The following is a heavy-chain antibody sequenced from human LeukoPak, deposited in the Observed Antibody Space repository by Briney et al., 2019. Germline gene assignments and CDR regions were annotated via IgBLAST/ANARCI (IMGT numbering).Heavy chain of an antibody. CDR2: LYSDDDK. V-gene: IGHV2-5*02. CDR3: AHKKWFGDLYDY. CDR1: GFPGSTSRVG. D-gene: IGHD3-10*01. J-gene: IGHJ4*02. Sequence: ESGPTVVKPKQTLTLPCPFSGFPGSTSRVGGGWIRQHPGKALEWLALLYSDDDKRYNPSLKSRLTITKDNSNHHVVLTITNVYPVDTATYYCAHKKWFGDLYDYWRRGTVLSVPS.